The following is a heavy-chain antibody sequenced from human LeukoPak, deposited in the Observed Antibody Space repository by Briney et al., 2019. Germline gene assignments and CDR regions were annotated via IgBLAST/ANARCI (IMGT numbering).Heavy chain of an antibody. CDR2: ISRGGTT. CDR1: GFSFSNYA. J-gene: IGHJ5*02. CDR3: ARSNEDCCGSFDP. V-gene: IGHV3-23*01. Sequence: PGGSLRLSCAASGFSFSNYAMTWVRQAPGAGLEWVSAISRGGTTYYADSVMGRFTISRDNSKNTLYLQMNSLRAEDTALYYCARSNEDCCGSFDPWGQGTLVTVSS. D-gene: IGHD2-15*01.